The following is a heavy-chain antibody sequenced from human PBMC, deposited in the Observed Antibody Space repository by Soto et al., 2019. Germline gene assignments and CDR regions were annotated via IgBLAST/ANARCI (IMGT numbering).Heavy chain of an antibody. J-gene: IGHJ1*01. D-gene: IGHD3-22*01. V-gene: IGHV3-53*01. CDR3: ASDRVGSGYSEYFQH. Sequence: EVQLVEAGGCLIQPGGSLRLSCAASGFTVSSNYMSAVRQAPGKGLEWVSVIYSGGRTYYADSVKGRSNISRDNSQSTLYLQMTGLRAEDKAVYYCASDRVGSGYSEYFQHWGQGTLVTVSS. CDR1: GFTVSSNY. CDR2: IYSGGRT.